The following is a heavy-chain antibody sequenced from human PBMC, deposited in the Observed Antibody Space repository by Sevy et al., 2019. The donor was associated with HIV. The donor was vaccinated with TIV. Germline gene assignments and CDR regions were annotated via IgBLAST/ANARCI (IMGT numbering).Heavy chain of an antibody. CDR1: GFTFSSYA. J-gene: IGHJ3*02. D-gene: IGHD3-9*01. CDR3: PKDTLLYDMVTDYDAWRRGNHNAFDI. Sequence: GGSLRLSCAASGFTFSSYAMSWVRQAPGKGLEWVSAISGSGGSTYYADSVKGRFTISRDNSKNTLYLQMNSLRAEDTVVYHCPKDTLLYDMVTDYDAWRRGNHNAFDIWGQGTMVTVSS. V-gene: IGHV3-23*01. CDR2: ISGSGGST.